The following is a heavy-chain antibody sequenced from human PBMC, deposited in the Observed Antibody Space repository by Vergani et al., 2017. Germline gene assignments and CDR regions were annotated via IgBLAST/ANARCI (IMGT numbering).Heavy chain of an antibody. V-gene: IGHV3-9*01. CDR1: GFTFEDYA. D-gene: IGHD6-13*01. CDR3: VKGQITISAGHFDS. J-gene: IGHJ4*02. Sequence: EVQLVESGGGLIQPGRSLTLSCVASGFTFEDYAMHWVRQSPGRGLEWIAGSSWNSEYVGYADSVKGRFSISRDNAKNSLSLQMDSLRDEDKAFYYCVKGQITISAGHFDSWVQGTLVTVS. CDR2: SSWNSEYV.